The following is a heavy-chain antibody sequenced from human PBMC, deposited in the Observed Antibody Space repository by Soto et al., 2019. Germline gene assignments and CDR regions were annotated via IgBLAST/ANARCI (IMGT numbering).Heavy chain of an antibody. CDR3: TRDGGGDFWRCDN. V-gene: IGHV3-33*01. Sequence: QVHLVESGGGVVQPERSLTLSCEASGFTFSNYVMNWVRQAPGKGLERVAIILSDGGKKLYADSVKGRFTISRDNSKTTVYLQRNTVRAEDTAVYYCTRDGGGDFWRCDNWGQGARVTGSS. D-gene: IGHD3-3*01. CDR1: GFTFSNYV. CDR2: ILSDGGKK. J-gene: IGHJ4*02.